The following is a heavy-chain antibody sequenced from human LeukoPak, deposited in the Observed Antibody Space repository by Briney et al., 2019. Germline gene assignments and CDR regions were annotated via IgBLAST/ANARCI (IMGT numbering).Heavy chain of an antibody. J-gene: IGHJ3*02. CDR2: IYYSGST. V-gene: IGHV4-59*08. CDR1: GGSISSYY. Sequence: PSETLSLTSTVSGGSISSYYWSWIRQPPGEGLEWIGYIYYSGSTNYNPSLKSRVTISVDTSKNQFSLKLNSVTAADTAVYYCARHLPAPDAFDIWGQGTMVTVSS. CDR3: ARHLPAPDAFDI.